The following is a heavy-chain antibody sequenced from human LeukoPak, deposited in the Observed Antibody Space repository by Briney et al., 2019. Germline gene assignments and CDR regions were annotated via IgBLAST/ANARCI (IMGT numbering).Heavy chain of an antibody. D-gene: IGHD1-26*01. V-gene: IGHV3-48*03. CDR1: GFTFSSYE. J-gene: IGHJ5*02. CDR3: ARDRSVGASSWFDP. Sequence: GGSLRLSCAASGFTFSSYEMNWVRQAPGKGLEWVSYISSSGSTIYYADSVKGRFTISRDNAENSLYLQMNSLRAEDTAVYYCARDRSVGASSWFDPWGQGTLVTVSS. CDR2: ISSSGSTI.